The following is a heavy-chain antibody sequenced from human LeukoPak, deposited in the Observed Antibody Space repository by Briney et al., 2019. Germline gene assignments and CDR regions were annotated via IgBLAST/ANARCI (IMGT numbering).Heavy chain of an antibody. CDR1: GGSISSGDYY. J-gene: IGHJ5*02. Sequence: PSETLSLTCTVSGGSISSGDYYWSWIRQPPGKGLEWIGYIYYSGSTYYNPSLKSRVPISVDKSKNQFSLKLSSVTAADTAVYYCARGGGSYRSNWFDPWGQGTLVTVSS. D-gene: IGHD3-16*02. CDR3: ARGGGSYRSNWFDP. CDR2: IYYSGST. V-gene: IGHV4-30-4*08.